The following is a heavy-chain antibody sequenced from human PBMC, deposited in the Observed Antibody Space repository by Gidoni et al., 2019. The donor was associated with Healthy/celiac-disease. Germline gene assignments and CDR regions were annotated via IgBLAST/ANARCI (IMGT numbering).Heavy chain of an antibody. D-gene: IGHD3-16*01. CDR3: ARSFGTFRRSSRAAFDI. Sequence: QVTLRESGPALVKPTQTLTLTCTFSGFSLSTSGMCVSWLRQPPGKALEWLALIDWDDENSYSTSLKTRLTSSKYTSKNQVVLTMTNMDPVDTATYYCARSFGTFRRSSRAAFDIWGQGTMVTVSS. CDR1: GFSLSTSGMC. CDR2: IDWDDEN. V-gene: IGHV2-70*01. J-gene: IGHJ3*02.